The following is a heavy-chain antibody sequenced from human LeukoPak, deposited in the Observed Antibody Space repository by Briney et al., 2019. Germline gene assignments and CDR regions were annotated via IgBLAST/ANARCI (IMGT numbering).Heavy chain of an antibody. J-gene: IGHJ4*02. V-gene: IGHV4-61*08. D-gene: IGHD3-10*01. Sequence: SQTLSLTCTVSGGSISSGGYYWTWIRQPPGKGLEWIGYMYYSGGTNYNPSLKSRVTISVDTSKNQFSLRLSSVAAADTAVYYCARYGDFGSGSYQLDYWGQGTLVTVSS. CDR3: ARYGDFGSGSYQLDY. CDR1: GGSISSGGYY. CDR2: MYYSGGT.